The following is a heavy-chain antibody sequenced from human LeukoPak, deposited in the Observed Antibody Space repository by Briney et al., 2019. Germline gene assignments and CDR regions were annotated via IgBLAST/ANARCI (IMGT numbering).Heavy chain of an antibody. CDR3: ARDCGGDSYLGAFDI. J-gene: IGHJ3*02. D-gene: IGHD2-21*02. Sequence: SETLSLTCTVSGYSISSGYYWGWFRQPPGKGLEWIGDVYYSGTTYYNPSLKSRLTISVDTSKNQFSLKLNSVTAADTAVYFCARDCGGDSYLGAFDIWGQGTVVTVSS. V-gene: IGHV4-38-2*02. CDR1: GYSISSGYY. CDR2: VYYSGTT.